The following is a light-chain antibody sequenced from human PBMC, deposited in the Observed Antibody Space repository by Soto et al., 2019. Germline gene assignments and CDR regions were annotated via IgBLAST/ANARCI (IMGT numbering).Light chain of an antibody. V-gene: IGKV1-5*01. CDR3: QQYNSLYT. Sequence: DIQMTQSPSTLSASVGDRVTITCRASQSISSWLSWYQQKPGKVPKLLLEDASSLESGVPSRFSGSGSGTEFTLTITNLQPDDFASYDCQQYNSLYTFGPGTKLEIK. CDR1: QSISSW. J-gene: IGKJ2*01. CDR2: DAS.